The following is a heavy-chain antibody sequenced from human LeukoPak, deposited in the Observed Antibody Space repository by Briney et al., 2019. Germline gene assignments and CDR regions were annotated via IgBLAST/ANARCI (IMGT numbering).Heavy chain of an antibody. D-gene: IGHD1-26*01. Sequence: GGSLRLSCAASGFTFSDYYMSWIRQAPGKGLEWVSVIYRDGGTYYVDSVKGRFTISRDNSKNTLYLQMNSLRVEDTAVYYCAGDSSGPSYWGQGTLVTVSS. J-gene: IGHJ4*02. V-gene: IGHV3-53*01. CDR1: GFTFSDYY. CDR3: AGDSSGPSY. CDR2: IYRDGGT.